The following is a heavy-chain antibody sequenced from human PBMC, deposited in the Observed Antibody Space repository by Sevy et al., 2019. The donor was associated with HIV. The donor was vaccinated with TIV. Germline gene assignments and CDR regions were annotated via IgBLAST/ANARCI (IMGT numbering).Heavy chain of an antibody. CDR2: ISSSDDNT. Sequence: GGSLRLSCAASGFTFSTYAMSWVRQAPGKGLEWVSAISSSDDNTYYADSVKGRFTISRDNSRNTLCLQMNNLRAEDTAVYYCAKGRTGETWGQGTRVTVSS. CDR3: AKGRTGET. V-gene: IGHV3-23*01. D-gene: IGHD7-27*01. CDR1: GFTFSTYA. J-gene: IGHJ4*02.